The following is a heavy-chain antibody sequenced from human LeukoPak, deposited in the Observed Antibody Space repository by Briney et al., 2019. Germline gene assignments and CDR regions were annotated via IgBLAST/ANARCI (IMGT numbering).Heavy chain of an antibody. J-gene: IGHJ4*02. Sequence: GCSLTLSCVDCRFRFNSYAMSWVRQAPGKGLEWVSSINGGGYSTYYADSVKGRFTISRDNSKNTLYLQMNSLRAEETAVYYCARGGYTGPFDCWGQGTLVTVSS. D-gene: IGHD5-18*01. V-gene: IGHV3-23*01. CDR3: ARGGYTGPFDC. CDR2: INGGGYST. CDR1: RFRFNSYA.